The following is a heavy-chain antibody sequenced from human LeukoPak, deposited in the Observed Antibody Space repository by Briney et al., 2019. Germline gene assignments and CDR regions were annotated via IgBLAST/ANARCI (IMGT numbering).Heavy chain of an antibody. CDR2: ITTTFYT. D-gene: IGHD5-24*01. J-gene: IGHJ4*02. V-gene: IGHV3-21*01. CDR3: ARSMATDY. CDR1: GFTFSSYS. Sequence: GGSLRLSCAASGFTFSSYSFNWVRQVPGKGLEWVSSITTTFYTYYTDSVKGRFTISRDNAKNSLYLQMISLRAEDTAVYYCARSMATDYWGQGTLVTVSS.